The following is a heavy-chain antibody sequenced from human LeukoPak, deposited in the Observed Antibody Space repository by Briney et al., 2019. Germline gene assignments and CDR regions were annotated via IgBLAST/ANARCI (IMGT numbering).Heavy chain of an antibody. J-gene: IGHJ4*02. V-gene: IGHV4-39*07. Sequence: SETLSLTCTVAGDSVSSVTDYWAWIRQPPGKGLEWIASADYSGGTYYNPSLESRVAISADMSKKQISLTLTSVTGADTAVYYCAGERGEEYSSGWYKTNYFDNWGQRIRVTVSS. D-gene: IGHD6-19*01. CDR2: ADYSGGT. CDR3: AGERGEEYSSGWYKTNYFDN. CDR1: GDSVSSVTDY.